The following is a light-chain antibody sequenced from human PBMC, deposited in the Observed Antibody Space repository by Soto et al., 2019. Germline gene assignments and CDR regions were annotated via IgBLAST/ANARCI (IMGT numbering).Light chain of an antibody. CDR1: PSISSW. CDR2: KAS. J-gene: IGKJ1*01. V-gene: IGKV1-5*03. Sequence: DIQMTQSPSTLSASVGDRVTITCRASPSISSWLAWYQQKPGKAPKLLIYKASSLESGVPSRFSGSGSGTEFTLTISSLQPDDFATYYCQQYNSSPTCGQGTKVEIK. CDR3: QQYNSSPT.